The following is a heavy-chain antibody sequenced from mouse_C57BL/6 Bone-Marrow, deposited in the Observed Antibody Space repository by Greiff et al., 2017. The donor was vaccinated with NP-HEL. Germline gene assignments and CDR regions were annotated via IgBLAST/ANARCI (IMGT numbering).Heavy chain of an antibody. J-gene: IGHJ3*01. V-gene: IGHV1-80*01. Sequence: VQLQVSGAELVKPGASVKISCKASGYEFSNYWMNWVKQRPGKGLEWIGQIYPGDGDTNYNGKFKDKATLTADKSSSTAYMQLSRLTSEDAAVYFCARGAYWGQGTLVTVSA. CDR1: GYEFSNYW. CDR3: ARGAY. CDR2: IYPGDGDT.